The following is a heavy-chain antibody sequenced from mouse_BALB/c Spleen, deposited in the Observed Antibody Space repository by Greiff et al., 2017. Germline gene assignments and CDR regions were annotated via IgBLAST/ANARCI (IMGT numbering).Heavy chain of an antibody. CDR1: GYTFSSYW. V-gene: IGHV1-9*01. J-gene: IGHJ3*01. Sequence: VKLQESGAELMKPGASVKISCKATGYTFSSYWIEWVKQRPGHGLEWIGEILPGSGSTNYNEKFKGKATFTADTSSNTAYMQLSSLTSEDSAVYYCALIDSWFAYWGQGTLVTVSA. CDR3: ALIDSWFAY. CDR2: ILPGSGST.